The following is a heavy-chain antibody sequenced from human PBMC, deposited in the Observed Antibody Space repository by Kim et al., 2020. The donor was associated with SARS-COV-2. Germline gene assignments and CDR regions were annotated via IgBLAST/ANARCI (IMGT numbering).Heavy chain of an antibody. V-gene: IGHV4-34*01. CDR1: GGSFSGYY. CDR3: ARYSRLLEVSFDY. D-gene: IGHD3-22*01. J-gene: IGHJ4*02. Sequence: SETLSLTCAVYGGSFSGYYWSWIRQPPGKGLEWIGEINHSGSTNYNPSLKSRVTISVDTSKNQFSLKLSSVTAADTAVYYCARYSRLLEVSFDYWGQGTLVTVSS. CDR2: INHSGST.